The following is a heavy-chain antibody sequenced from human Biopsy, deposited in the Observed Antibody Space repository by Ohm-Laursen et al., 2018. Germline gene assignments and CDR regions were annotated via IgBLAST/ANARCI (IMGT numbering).Heavy chain of an antibody. Sequence: SLRLSCAASGFTFKNYSMNWVRQAPGKGLEWVSSISSSTSYIYYADSVKGRFTVSRDNAKNSLYLQMNSLRAEDTAVYYCARVRLVRKIISQPGDYWGQGTLVTVSS. D-gene: IGHD3-10*01. J-gene: IGHJ4*02. CDR2: ISSSTSYI. V-gene: IGHV3-21*01. CDR1: GFTFKNYS. CDR3: ARVRLVRKIISQPGDY.